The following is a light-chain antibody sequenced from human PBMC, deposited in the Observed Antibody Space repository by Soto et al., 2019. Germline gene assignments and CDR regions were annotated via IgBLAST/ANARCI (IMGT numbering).Light chain of an antibody. CDR3: SSYTSSSTRV. Sequence: QSVLTQPASVSGSPGQSITISCTGSSSDIGAYNYVSWFQQYPGKAPKLIISEVSNRPSGVSNRFSGSKSGNTASLTISGLQAEDEADYYCSSYTSSSTRVFGGGTKVTVL. CDR1: SSDIGAYNY. CDR2: EVS. J-gene: IGLJ2*01. V-gene: IGLV2-14*01.